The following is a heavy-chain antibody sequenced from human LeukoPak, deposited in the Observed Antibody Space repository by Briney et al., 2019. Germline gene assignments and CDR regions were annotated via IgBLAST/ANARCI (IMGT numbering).Heavy chain of an antibody. D-gene: IGHD2-2*01. J-gene: IGHJ6*04. V-gene: IGHV4-59*01. CDR3: ARGKVVPAAYYYYYYGMDV. CDR2: IYYSGST. CDR1: GGSISGYY. Sequence: PSETLSLTCTVSGGSISGYYWSWIRQPPGKGLEWIGYIYYSGSTNYNPSLKSRVTISVDTSKNQFSLKLSSVTAADTAVYYCARGKVVPAAYYYYYYGMDVWGEGTTVTVSS.